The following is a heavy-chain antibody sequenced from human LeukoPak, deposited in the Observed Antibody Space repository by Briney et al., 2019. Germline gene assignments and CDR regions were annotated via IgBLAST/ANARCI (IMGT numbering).Heavy chain of an antibody. J-gene: IGHJ5*02. V-gene: IGHV3-66*01. Sequence: PGGSLRLSCAASGFTVSSNYMSWVRQAPGKGLEWVSVIYSGGSTYYADSVKGRFTISRDNSKNTLYLQMNSLRAEDTAVYYCARDSSSSWYPNWFDPWGQGTLVTVSS. D-gene: IGHD6-13*01. CDR3: ARDSSSSWYPNWFDP. CDR1: GFTVSSNY. CDR2: IYSGGST.